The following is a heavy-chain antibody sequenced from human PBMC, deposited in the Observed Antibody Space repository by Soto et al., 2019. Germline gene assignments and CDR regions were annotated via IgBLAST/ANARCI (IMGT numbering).Heavy chain of an antibody. D-gene: IGHD5-12*01. CDR2: VLYDGSNK. V-gene: IGHV3-30-3*01. CDR1: GFTFSNYA. CDR3: ARANYGGYSGYFDH. J-gene: IGHJ4*02. Sequence: LRLSCAASGFTFSNYAMHWVRQAPGKGLEWVAVVLYDGSNKYYADSVKGRFTISRDNSKNTLYLQMNSLRAEDTAVYYCARANYGGYSGYFDHWSQGTLVTVSS.